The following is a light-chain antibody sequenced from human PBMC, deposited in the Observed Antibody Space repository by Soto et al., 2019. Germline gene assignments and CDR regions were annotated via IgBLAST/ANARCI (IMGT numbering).Light chain of an antibody. CDR2: RDN. CDR3: AAWDDRLSGRL. CDR1: SSNIGGNY. J-gene: IGLJ2*01. Sequence: QSVLAQPPSASGTPGQTVTISCSGSSSNIGGNYVYWYQQLPGTAPKLLIDRDNLRPSGVPDRFSGSKSGTSASLAISGLRSEDEADYYCAAWDDRLSGRLFGGGTKLTVL. V-gene: IGLV1-47*01.